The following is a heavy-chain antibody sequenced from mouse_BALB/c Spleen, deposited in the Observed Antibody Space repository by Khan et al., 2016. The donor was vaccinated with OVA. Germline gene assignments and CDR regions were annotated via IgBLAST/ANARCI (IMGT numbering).Heavy chain of an antibody. Sequence: EVQLQESGPGLVKPSQSLSLTCTVTGYSITTNYAWDWLRPFPGNKLEWMGYISYSGSTSYNPSLKSRISITRNTSKNQFFLQLNSVTTEDTATYACAGKNYDGYAVDYWGQGTSVTVSS. CDR3: AGKNYDGYAVDY. J-gene: IGHJ4*01. D-gene: IGHD2-4*01. V-gene: IGHV3-2*02. CDR1: GYSITTNYA. CDR2: ISYSGST.